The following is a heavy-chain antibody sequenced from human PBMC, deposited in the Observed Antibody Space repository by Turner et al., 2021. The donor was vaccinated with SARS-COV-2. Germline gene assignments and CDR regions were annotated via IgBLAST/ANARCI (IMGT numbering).Heavy chain of an antibody. Sequence: QLQLQESGPGLVKSSETLSLTCTVSGGSISSSSYYWGWIRQPPGKGREWIGSIYYSGSTYYNPSLKSRVTISVDTSKNQFSLKLSSVTAADTAVYYCARFEYGYSYDFGFDYWGQGTLVTVSS. D-gene: IGHD5-18*01. V-gene: IGHV4-39*01. CDR3: ARFEYGYSYDFGFDY. CDR2: IYYSGST. CDR1: GGSISSSSYY. J-gene: IGHJ4*02.